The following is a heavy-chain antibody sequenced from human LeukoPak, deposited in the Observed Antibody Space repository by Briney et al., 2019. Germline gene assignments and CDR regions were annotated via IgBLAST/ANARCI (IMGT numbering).Heavy chain of an antibody. D-gene: IGHD3-10*01. Sequence: GRSLRLSCAASGFTFSSYGMHWVRQAPGKGLEWVAVIWYDGSNKYYADSVKGRFTISRDNAKNTLYLQMNSLRVEDTAVYYCVAGSSTLRGQGTLVTVSS. CDR2: IWYDGSNK. J-gene: IGHJ4*02. V-gene: IGHV3-33*03. CDR3: VAGSSTL. CDR1: GFTFSSYG.